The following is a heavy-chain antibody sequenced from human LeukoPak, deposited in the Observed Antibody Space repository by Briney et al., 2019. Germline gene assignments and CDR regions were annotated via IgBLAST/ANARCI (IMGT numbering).Heavy chain of an antibody. V-gene: IGHV4-61*02. CDR3: AREPPGY. CDR1: GYSISSGYY. J-gene: IGHJ4*02. Sequence: SETLSLTCAVSGYSISSGYYWGWIRQPAGKGLEWIGRIYTNGGASYNPSLKSRVTISIDASKNQFSLKLSSVTAADTAVYYCAREPPGYWGQGILVTVSS. CDR2: IYTNGGA.